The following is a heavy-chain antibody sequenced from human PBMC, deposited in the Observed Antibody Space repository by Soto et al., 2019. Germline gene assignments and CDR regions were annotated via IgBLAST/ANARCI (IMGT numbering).Heavy chain of an antibody. CDR3: AGPSPFPRGSGFILADYGMDV. J-gene: IGHJ6*02. V-gene: IGHV3-48*02. CDR2: ISSSRNTI. D-gene: IGHD6-19*01. CDR1: GFTFNSDA. Sequence: GGSLRLSCAASGFTFNSDAMTWVRQAPGKGLEWVSCISSSRNTIYYADSVKGRFTISRDNAKNSLYLQMNSLRDEDTAVYYCAGPSPFPRGSGFILADYGMDVWGQGTTVTVSS.